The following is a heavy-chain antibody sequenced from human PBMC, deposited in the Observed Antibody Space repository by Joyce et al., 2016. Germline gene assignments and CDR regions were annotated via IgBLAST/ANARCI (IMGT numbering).Heavy chain of an antibody. J-gene: IGHJ1*01. D-gene: IGHD3-10*01. CDR1: ACSVNSGSYY. Sequence: QVQLQASGPGLVKPSETLSHIRTVSACSVNSGSYYWAWIRQPPGKGLAWISYIYYTVSTDYEPPLQPRVTISLNRSYIRFSLNLDSVTASDTAVYVCARDICYCSGERGGYFQTWGKGTLVTVSS. V-gene: IGHV4-61*03. CDR2: IYYTVST. CDR3: ARDICYCSGERGGYFQT.